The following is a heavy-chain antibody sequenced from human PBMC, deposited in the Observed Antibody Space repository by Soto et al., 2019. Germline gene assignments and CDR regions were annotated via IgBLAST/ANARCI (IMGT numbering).Heavy chain of an antibody. V-gene: IGHV1-18*01. J-gene: IGHJ4*02. CDR1: GYTFTSYC. Sequence: GASVKVSCKASGYTFTSYCLSWVLQAPGQGLEWMGWISAYNGNTKYAQKVQDRVTMTTDTPTNTAYMELRSLRSDDTAVYYCVREEEVLRGVVSLAYWGQGTLVTVPS. CDR2: ISAYNGNT. D-gene: IGHD3-10*01. CDR3: VREEEVLRGVVSLAY.